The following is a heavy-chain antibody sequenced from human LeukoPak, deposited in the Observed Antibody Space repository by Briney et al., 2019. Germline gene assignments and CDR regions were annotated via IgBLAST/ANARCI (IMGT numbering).Heavy chain of an antibody. Sequence: SETLSLTCTVSGGSISSYYWSWIRQPPGKGLEWVGYIYYSGSTNYNPSLTSRVTVSVDTSKNQFSLKLSSVTAADTAVYYCARHASYDFWSGYYFQGYYYYGMDVWGQGTTVTVSS. D-gene: IGHD3-3*01. J-gene: IGHJ6*02. CDR3: ARHASYDFWSGYYFQGYYYYGMDV. V-gene: IGHV4-59*08. CDR1: GGSISSYY. CDR2: IYYSGST.